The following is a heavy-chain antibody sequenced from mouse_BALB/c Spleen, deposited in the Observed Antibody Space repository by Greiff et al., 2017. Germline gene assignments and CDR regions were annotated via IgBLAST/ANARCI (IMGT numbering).Heavy chain of an antibody. CDR2: ISSGSSTI. J-gene: IGHJ1*01. CDR1: GFTFSSFG. Sequence: DVKLVESGGGLVQPGGSRKLSCAASGFTFSSFGMHWVRQAPEKGLEWVAYISSGSSTIYYADTVKGRFTISRDNPKNTLFLQMTSLRSEDTAMYYCARFTTAGNWYFDVWGAGTTVTVSS. CDR3: ARFTTAGNWYFDV. V-gene: IGHV5-17*02. D-gene: IGHD1-2*01.